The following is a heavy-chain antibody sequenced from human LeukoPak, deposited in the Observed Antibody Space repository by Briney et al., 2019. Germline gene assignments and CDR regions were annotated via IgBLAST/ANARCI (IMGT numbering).Heavy chain of an antibody. CDR2: ISYGGSNK. CDR1: GFTFSSYA. J-gene: IGHJ4*02. V-gene: IGHV3-30*04. D-gene: IGHD6-19*01. Sequence: GRSLRLSCAASGFTFSSYAMHWVRQAPGKGLEWVAVISYGGSNKYYADSVKGRFTISRDNSKNTLYLQMNSLRAEDTAVYYCARVSRARIAVAGLFDYWGQGTLVTVSS. CDR3: ARVSRARIAVAGLFDY.